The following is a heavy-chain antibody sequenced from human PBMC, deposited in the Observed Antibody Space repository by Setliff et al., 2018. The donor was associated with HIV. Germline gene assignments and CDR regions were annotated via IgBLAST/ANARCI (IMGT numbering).Heavy chain of an antibody. V-gene: IGHV3-15*01. Sequence: PGGSLRLSCAASGFTFNNAWMTWVRQAPGKGLEWVGHIKSKTDGGTTDYAAPVKGRFTISRDNAKNSLYLQMDSLRVEDTTVYYCTRKLAPGHGMDVWGQGTTVTVS. CDR3: TRKLAPGHGMDV. D-gene: IGHD3-3*02. CDR2: IKSKTDGGTT. J-gene: IGHJ6*02. CDR1: GFTFNNAW.